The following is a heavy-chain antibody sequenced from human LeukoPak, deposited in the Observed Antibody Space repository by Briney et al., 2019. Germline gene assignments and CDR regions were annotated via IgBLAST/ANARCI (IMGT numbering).Heavy chain of an antibody. V-gene: IGHV3-21*04. CDR1: GFTFSTYS. CDR2: ISSSSEYI. CDR3: ARGPIIDIVVIPAAADYYHMDV. D-gene: IGHD2-2*01. J-gene: IGHJ6*03. Sequence: GGSLRLSCAASGFTFSTYSMNWVRQAPGKGLEWVSFISSSSEYIYYADSVKGRFIISRDNAKNSLYLQLNSLRAEDTAVYYCARGPIIDIVVIPAAADYYHMDVWGKGTTVTVSS.